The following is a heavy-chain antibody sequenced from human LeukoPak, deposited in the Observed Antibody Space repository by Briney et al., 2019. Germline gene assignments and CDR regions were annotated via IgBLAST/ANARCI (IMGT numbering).Heavy chain of an antibody. CDR3: ARGERWFDP. J-gene: IGHJ5*02. CDR2: INHSGST. D-gene: IGHD1-1*01. CDR1: GGSFSSYY. Sequence: SETLSLTCAAYGGSFSSYYWSWIRQPPGKGLELIGEINHSGSTNYNPSLKSRVTISVDTSKNQFSLKLSSVTAADTAVYYCARGERWFDPWGQGTLVTVSS. V-gene: IGHV4-34*01.